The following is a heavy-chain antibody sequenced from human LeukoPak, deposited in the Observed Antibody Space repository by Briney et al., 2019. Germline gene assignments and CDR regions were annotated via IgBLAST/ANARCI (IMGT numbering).Heavy chain of an antibody. CDR1: GYTFTSYY. V-gene: IGHV1-18*04. J-gene: IGHJ4*02. CDR2: ISAYNGNT. CDR3: ARSPRYYDSSGDFGY. D-gene: IGHD3-22*01. Sequence: ASVKVSCKASGYTFTSYYMHWVRQAPGQGLEWMGWISAYNGNTNYAQKLQGRVTMTTDTSTSTAYMELRSLRSDDTAVYYCARSPRYYDSSGDFGYWGQGTLVTVSS.